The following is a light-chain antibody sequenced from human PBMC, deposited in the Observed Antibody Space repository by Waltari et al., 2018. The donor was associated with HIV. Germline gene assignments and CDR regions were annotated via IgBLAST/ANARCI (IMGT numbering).Light chain of an antibody. CDR2: KAS. V-gene: IGKV1-5*03. Sequence: DIQMTQSPSTLSASVGDRVTITCRASQSISNWLAWYQVKPVKAPKALIYKASILDSGVPLRFSGSGSVTEFTLSISSLQPDDFATYYCLQCDSYSPWTLGQGTKVEIK. CDR3: LQCDSYSPWT. CDR1: QSISNW. J-gene: IGKJ1*01.